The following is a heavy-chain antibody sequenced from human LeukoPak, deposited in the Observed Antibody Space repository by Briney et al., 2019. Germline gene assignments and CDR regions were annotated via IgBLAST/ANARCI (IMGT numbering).Heavy chain of an antibody. Sequence: SETLSLTCNVSGGSITVSDYYWGWIRQPPGKNLEWIGSIYHSGSTYYNPSLKSRVTISIDTSKNQFSLKLRAVTAADTAVYYCAKTLTAGSFRDYWGQGTLVTVSS. J-gene: IGHJ4*02. V-gene: IGHV4-39*01. CDR3: AKTLTAGSFRDY. D-gene: IGHD6-13*01. CDR1: GGSITVSDYY. CDR2: IYHSGST.